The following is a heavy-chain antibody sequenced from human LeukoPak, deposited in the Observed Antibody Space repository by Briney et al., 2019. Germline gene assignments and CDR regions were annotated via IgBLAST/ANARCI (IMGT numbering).Heavy chain of an antibody. CDR1: GFTFSNHG. CDR3: AKPLLWLPDRAFDI. Sequence: PGGSLRLSCAASGFTFSNHGMNWVRQAPGMRLEWVSGIGPSGTRTYYADSVKGRFAISRDNSRNTVYLQMNSLRADDTAVYYCAKPLLWLPDRAFDIWGQGTMVTVSS. J-gene: IGHJ3*02. V-gene: IGHV3-23*01. CDR2: IGPSGTRT. D-gene: IGHD3-10*01.